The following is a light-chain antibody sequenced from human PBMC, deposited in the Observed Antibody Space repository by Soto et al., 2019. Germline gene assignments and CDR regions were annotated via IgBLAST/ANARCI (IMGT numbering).Light chain of an antibody. Sequence: DIQLTQSPSFLSASVGDRVTITCRASQGISSSLAWYQQKPGKAPKLLIFAASTLQSGVPLRFSGSGSGTEFTLTISSLQPEDFATYYCQQLYSYPLTFGGGTKVEIK. CDR2: AAS. J-gene: IGKJ4*01. V-gene: IGKV1-9*01. CDR3: QQLYSYPLT. CDR1: QGISSS.